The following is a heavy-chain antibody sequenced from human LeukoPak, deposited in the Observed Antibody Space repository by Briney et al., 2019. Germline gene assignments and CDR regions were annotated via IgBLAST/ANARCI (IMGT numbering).Heavy chain of an antibody. D-gene: IGHD3-10*01. J-gene: IGHJ4*02. CDR2: ISYDGSNK. CDR3: ANAMVRGGLFDY. CDR1: GFTFSSYG. V-gene: IGHV3-30*18. Sequence: QAGGSLRLSCAASGFTFSSYGMHWVRQAPGKGLEWVAVISYDGSNKYYADSVKGRFTISRDNSKNTLYLQMNSLRAEDTAVYYCANAMVRGGLFDYWGQGTLVTVSS.